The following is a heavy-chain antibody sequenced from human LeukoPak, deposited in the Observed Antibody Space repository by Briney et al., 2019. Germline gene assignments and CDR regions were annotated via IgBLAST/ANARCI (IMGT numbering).Heavy chain of an antibody. CDR1: GFTFDDYG. CDR3: ASTLYDSSWSYFDY. Sequence: GGSLRLSCAASGFTFDDYGMNWVRRAPGKGLEWVSGINWNGDDTAYADSVKGRFTISRDNVKNSLYLQMNSLRAEDTAFYYCASTLYDSSWSYFDYWGQGTLVTVSS. J-gene: IGHJ4*02. CDR2: INWNGDDT. D-gene: IGHD6-6*01. V-gene: IGHV3-20*04.